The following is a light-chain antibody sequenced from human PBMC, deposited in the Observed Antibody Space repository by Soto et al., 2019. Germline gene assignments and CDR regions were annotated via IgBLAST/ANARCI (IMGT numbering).Light chain of an antibody. CDR2: KVS. J-gene: IGLJ1*01. V-gene: IGLV2-23*02. CDR3: CSYAGSNWGYV. CDR1: SSDIGSYHL. Sequence: QSVLTQPASVSGSPGQSITISCTGTSSDIGSYHLVSWYQHHSGKAPKLMIYKVSQWPSGVSDRFSASKSGSTASLTISGLQAEDEADYYCCSYAGSNWGYVFGTGTKVTVL.